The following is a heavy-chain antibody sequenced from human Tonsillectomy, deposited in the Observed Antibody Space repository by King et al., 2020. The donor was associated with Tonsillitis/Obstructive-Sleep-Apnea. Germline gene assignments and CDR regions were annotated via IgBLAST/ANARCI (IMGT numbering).Heavy chain of an antibody. Sequence: VQLQQWGAGLLKPSETLSLTCAVYGGSFSGYYCSWIRQPPGKGLEWIGEINHSGSTNSNPSLKGRVTISVDTSKNQFSLKLSSVTAADTAVYYCARLVVVAATRFDPWGQGTLVTVSS. CDR2: INHSGST. V-gene: IGHV4-34*01. CDR3: ARLVVVAATRFDP. D-gene: IGHD2-15*01. CDR1: GGSFSGYY. J-gene: IGHJ5*02.